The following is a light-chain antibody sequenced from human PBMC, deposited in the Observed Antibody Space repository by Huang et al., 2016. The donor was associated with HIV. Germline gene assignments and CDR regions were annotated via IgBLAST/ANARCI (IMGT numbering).Light chain of an antibody. CDR2: GES. Sequence: DIQMTQSPPSLSAFVGDRVTITCRASQAISNYLAWYQLTPGKVPKLLIYGESTLQSGVPSRFSGSGSGTDFTLTISSLQPEDVAVYFCQKYDSAPRAFGQGTRVEIK. J-gene: IGKJ1*01. CDR3: QKYDSAPRA. CDR1: QAISNY. V-gene: IGKV1-27*01.